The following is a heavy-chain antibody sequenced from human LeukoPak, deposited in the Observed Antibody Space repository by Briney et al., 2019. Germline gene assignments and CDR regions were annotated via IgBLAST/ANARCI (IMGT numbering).Heavy chain of an antibody. D-gene: IGHD6-19*01. CDR1: GGSIGGHTFY. CDR3: ARLTALAGHRGAFDI. Sequence: SETLSLTYNVSGGSIGGHTFYWDWIRQPPGKGLEWIATIYYNGNTFYNPSLKSRVAISIDMSKSQFPLHLSSVTAADTAIYYCARLTALAGHRGAFDIWGPGTMVTVSS. V-gene: IGHV4-39*01. J-gene: IGHJ3*02. CDR2: IYYNGNT.